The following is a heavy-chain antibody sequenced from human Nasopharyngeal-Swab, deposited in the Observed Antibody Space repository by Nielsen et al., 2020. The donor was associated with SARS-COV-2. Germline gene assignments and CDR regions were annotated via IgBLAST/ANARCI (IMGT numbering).Heavy chain of an antibody. CDR1: GGTFSSYA. CDR2: IIPIFGTA. CDR3: ARDEMVVPAAKFNYYYYMDV. J-gene: IGHJ6*03. V-gene: IGHV1-69*13. Sequence: SVKVSCKASGGTFSSYAIRWVRQAPGQGLEWMGGIIPIFGTANYAQKFQGRVTITADESTSTAYMELSSLRSEDTAVYYCARDEMVVPAAKFNYYYYMDVWGKGTTVTVSS. D-gene: IGHD2-2*01.